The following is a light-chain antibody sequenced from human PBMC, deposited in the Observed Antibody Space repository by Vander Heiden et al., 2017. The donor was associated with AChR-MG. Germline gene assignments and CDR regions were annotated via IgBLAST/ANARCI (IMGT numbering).Light chain of an antibody. CDR3: AAWDDSLSGWV. Sequence: QSVLTQPPSASGTPGQRVPIPCSGSSSNIGSNYVYWYQQLPRTAPTLLIYRSNQRPSGAPDRFSGSKSGTSASLAISGLRSEDEADYYCAAWDDSLSGWVFGGGTKLTVL. CDR1: SSNIGSNY. V-gene: IGLV1-47*01. CDR2: RSN. J-gene: IGLJ3*02.